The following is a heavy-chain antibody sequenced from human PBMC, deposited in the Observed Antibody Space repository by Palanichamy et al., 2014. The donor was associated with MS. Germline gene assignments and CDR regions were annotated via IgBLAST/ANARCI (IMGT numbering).Heavy chain of an antibody. CDR1: GFTFSSYW. CDR2: IDSDGNNI. Sequence: EVQLVESGGGVLQPGGSLRLSCAASGFTFSSYWMHWVRQASGKGLVWVSRIDSDGNNIQYAGSVKGRSTISRDNAKNTLYPQMNSLRVEDTAVYYCARVLAGGCMDVWGQGATVTISS. D-gene: IGHD6-13*01. V-gene: IGHV3-74*03. J-gene: IGHJ6*02. CDR3: ARVLAGGCMDV.